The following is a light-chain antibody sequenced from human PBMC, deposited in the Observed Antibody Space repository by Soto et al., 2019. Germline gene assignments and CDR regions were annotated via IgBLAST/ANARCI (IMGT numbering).Light chain of an antibody. Sequence: QSALTQPASVSGSPGQSITISCTGTNSDVGGYNYVSWYQQYPGKAPKVIIYEVSYRPSGVSHRFSGSESGNTASLTISGLQAEDEADYYCNSYTSTATWVFGGGTKVTVL. CDR2: EVS. CDR3: NSYTSTATWV. V-gene: IGLV2-14*01. CDR1: NSDVGGYNY. J-gene: IGLJ3*02.